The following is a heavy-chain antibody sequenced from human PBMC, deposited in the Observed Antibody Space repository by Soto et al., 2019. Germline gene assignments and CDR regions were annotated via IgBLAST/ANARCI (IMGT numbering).Heavy chain of an antibody. CDR3: AINAERNAQKFDF. Sequence: SVKVSCKTSGGIFKNFDIDWVRQSPGQGLEWMGEIIPLFNATNYAQKFRGRVTVTADESTRTAYMELTRLTYDDTAVYFCAINAERNAQKFDFWGQGTLVTVSS. D-gene: IGHD2-2*01. CDR2: IIPLFNAT. V-gene: IGHV1-69*13. CDR1: GGIFKNFD. J-gene: IGHJ4*02.